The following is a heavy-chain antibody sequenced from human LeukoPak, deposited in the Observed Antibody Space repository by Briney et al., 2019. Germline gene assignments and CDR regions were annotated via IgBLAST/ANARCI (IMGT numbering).Heavy chain of an antibody. Sequence: SETLSLTCTVSGGSLSRSSYYWSWIRQSPGKGLEWIGNIFYSGSPSFTPSLKSRVTISVDTSKNQFSLKLSSVTAADTAVYYCARSMTTVTELFDYWGQGTLVTVSS. J-gene: IGHJ4*02. CDR2: IFYSGSP. CDR1: GGSLSRSSYY. D-gene: IGHD4-17*01. CDR3: ARSMTTVTELFDY. V-gene: IGHV4-39*01.